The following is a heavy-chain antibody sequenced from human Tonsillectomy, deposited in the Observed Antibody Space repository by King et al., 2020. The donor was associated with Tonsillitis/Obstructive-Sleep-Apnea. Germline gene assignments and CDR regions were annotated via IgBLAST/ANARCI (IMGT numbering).Heavy chain of an antibody. CDR1: GGSITSDLHD. Sequence: QLQESGPGLVKPSETLSLTCTVSGGSITSDLHDWGWGRHPPGKGLEWIGSIYYSGTTADNATLKRRHTISVDTSKQKFSLNLSSVTAADTAVYFCARHSKPKGREHYFDFWGQGTLVTVSS. D-gene: IGHD1/OR15-1a*01. J-gene: IGHJ4*02. CDR3: ARHSKPKGREHYFDF. V-gene: IGHV4-39*01. CDR2: IYYSGTT.